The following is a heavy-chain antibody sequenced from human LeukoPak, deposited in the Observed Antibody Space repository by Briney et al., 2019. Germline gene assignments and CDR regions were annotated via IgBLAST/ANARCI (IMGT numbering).Heavy chain of an antibody. Sequence: GGSLRLSCAASGFRFSDYSMNWVRQAPGKGLEWVSYISTTSSATYYAASVKGRFTISRDNAKNSLYLQMNSLRAEDTAVYYYARDFNVGYDFDYWGQGTLVTVSS. D-gene: IGHD1-1*01. CDR2: ISTTSSAT. V-gene: IGHV3-48*01. CDR1: GFRFSDYS. J-gene: IGHJ4*02. CDR3: ARDFNVGYDFDY.